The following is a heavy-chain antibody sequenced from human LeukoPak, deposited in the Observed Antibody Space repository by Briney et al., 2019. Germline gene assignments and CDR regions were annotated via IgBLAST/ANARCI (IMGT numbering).Heavy chain of an antibody. CDR3: ARVYSGYDWGLD. CDR2: ITPFFGTA. CDR1: GGTFNTSP. J-gene: IGHJ4*02. Sequence: SVKVSCKASGGTFNTSPLSWLRQAPGQGPEWMEGITPFFGTANYAQKFQDRVTITADASSSTAYMELSSLRSEDTAVYYCARVYSGYDWGLDWGQGTLVTVSS. D-gene: IGHD5-12*01. V-gene: IGHV1-69*13.